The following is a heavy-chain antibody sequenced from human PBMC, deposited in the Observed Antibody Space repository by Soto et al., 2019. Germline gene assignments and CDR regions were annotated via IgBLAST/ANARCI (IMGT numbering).Heavy chain of an antibody. V-gene: IGHV4-34*01. Sequence: ETLSLTCAVYGGSFRDYSWTWIRQPPGKGLEWIGEINHTGSTNYNPSLKSRVTISVDTSKNQFSLKVSSVTAADTAVYYCARRRVMTLWFDPWGQGTLVTVSS. J-gene: IGHJ5*02. CDR2: INHTGST. CDR3: ARRRVMTLWFDP. D-gene: IGHD2-21*02. CDR1: GGSFRDYS.